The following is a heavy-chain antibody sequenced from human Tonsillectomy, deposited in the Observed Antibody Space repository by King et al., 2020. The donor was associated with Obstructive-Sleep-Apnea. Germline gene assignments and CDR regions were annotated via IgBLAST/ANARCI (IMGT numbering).Heavy chain of an antibody. CDR1: GFTFSSYG. CDR2: IWDDGSKK. J-gene: IGHJ4*02. V-gene: IGHV3-33*01. D-gene: IGHD4-23*01. Sequence: VQLVESGGGVVQPGRSLRLSCAASGFTFSSYGMHGGRQAPGKGLEWVAVIWDDGSKKYYADSVKGRFTSSRDNSKNTLYLKMNSLRAEDTAVYSCAREEDYGGNFGGFDSWGPGPLVTVSS. CDR3: AREEDYGGNFGGFDS.